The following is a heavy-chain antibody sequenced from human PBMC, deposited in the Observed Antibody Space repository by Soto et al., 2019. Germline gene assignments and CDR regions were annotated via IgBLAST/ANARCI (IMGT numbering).Heavy chain of an antibody. CDR2: ISASGGAT. CDR3: AKDVEGGSLFRGAFDY. CDR1: RFTFTSYA. J-gene: IGHJ4*02. V-gene: IGHV3-23*01. D-gene: IGHD1-26*01. Sequence: EVELLESGGGLVQPGGSLRLSCDASRFTFTSYAMSWVRQAPGKGLEWVAAISASGGATIHADSVKGRLTISRDNSKNTLYLQMNSLRAEDTAVYYCAKDVEGGSLFRGAFDYWGQGTQVTVSS.